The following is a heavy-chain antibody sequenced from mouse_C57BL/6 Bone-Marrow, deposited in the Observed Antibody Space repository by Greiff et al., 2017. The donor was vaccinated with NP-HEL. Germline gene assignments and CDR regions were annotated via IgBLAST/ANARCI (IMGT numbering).Heavy chain of an antibody. V-gene: IGHV5-15*01. CDR2: ISNLAYSI. D-gene: IGHD1-1*01. CDR1: GFTFSDYG. CDR3: ARHRSSDWYFDV. J-gene: IGHJ1*03. Sequence: DVKLVASGGGLVQPGGSLKLSCAASGFTFSDYGMAWVRQAPRKGPEWVAFISNLAYSIYYADTVTGRFTISRENAKNTLYLEMSSLRSEDTAMYYCARHRSSDWYFDVWGTGTTVTVSS.